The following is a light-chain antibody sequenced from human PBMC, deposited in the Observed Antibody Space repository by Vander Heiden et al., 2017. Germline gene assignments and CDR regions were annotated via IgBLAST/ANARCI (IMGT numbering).Light chain of an antibody. Sequence: EIVMTQSPLSLPVTPGEPASTSCRSSQSLLHSNGYNYLDWYLKKPGQSPQLLLYLVANRVYGVPDRFSGSGSGTDFTLKISRVEAEDVVVYYCRQTLQTPYTFGHGTKVDIK. CDR1: QSLLHSNGYNY. CDR3: RQTLQTPYT. J-gene: IGKJ2*01. CDR2: LVA. V-gene: IGKV2-28*01.